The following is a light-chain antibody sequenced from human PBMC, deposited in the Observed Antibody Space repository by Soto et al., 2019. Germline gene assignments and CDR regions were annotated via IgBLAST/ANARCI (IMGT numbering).Light chain of an antibody. CDR1: QSIDSS. CDR3: QQYNSYGT. CDR2: DAS. Sequence: DIQMTQSPSTLSASVGDRVTITCRASQSIDSSLAWYQQKPRKGPKLLIYDASTLESGVPSRFSGSGLGTEFALTISSLRPDDFATFYCQQYNSYGTFGQGTKLEI. J-gene: IGKJ2*01. V-gene: IGKV1-5*01.